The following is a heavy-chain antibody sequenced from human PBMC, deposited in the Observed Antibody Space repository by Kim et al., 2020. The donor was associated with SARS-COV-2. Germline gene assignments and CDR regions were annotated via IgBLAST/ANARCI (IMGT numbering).Heavy chain of an antibody. CDR1: GFTFGDYS. V-gene: IGHV3-49*04. D-gene: IGHD1-26*01. Sequence: GGSLRLSCTASGFTFGDYSVAWVRQAPGKGLEWVGFIKSKIHGETTELAASVRDRFTISRDDSKNIAHLQMNSVKTEDTAAYYCTRECGGSSEYWGQGTLVTVS. J-gene: IGHJ4*02. CDR2: IKSKIHGETT. CDR3: TRECGGSSEY.